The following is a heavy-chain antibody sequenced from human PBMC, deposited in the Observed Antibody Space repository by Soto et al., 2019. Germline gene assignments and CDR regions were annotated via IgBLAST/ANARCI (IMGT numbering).Heavy chain of an antibody. CDR2: ISGSGGST. J-gene: IGHJ5*02. D-gene: IGHD6-13*01. V-gene: IGHV3-23*01. CDR1: GFTFSSYS. Sequence: GGSLRLSCAASGFTFSSYSMRWVRQAPGKGLEWVSAISGSGGSTYYADSVKGRFTISRDNSKNTLYLQMNSLRAEDTAVYYYAEERGPRVFGQLDPWGKGTLVTVSP. CDR3: AEERGPRVFGQLDP.